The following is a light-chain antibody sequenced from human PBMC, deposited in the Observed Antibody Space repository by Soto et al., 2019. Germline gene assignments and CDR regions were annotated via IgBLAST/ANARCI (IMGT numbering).Light chain of an antibody. CDR2: GAS. V-gene: IGKV3-20*01. Sequence: LVLTQSPGTLSLSPGERATLPSRASPSVSNNYLAWYQQKPGQAPRLLIYGASTRATGIPDRFSGIGSGTDFTLTISRLEPEDFAVFYCQLYGSSPNTFGQGTKVDNK. CDR1: PSVSNNY. CDR3: QLYGSSPNT. J-gene: IGKJ2*01.